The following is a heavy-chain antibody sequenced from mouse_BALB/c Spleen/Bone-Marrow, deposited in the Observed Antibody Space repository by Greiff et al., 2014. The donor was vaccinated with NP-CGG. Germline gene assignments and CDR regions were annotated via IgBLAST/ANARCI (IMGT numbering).Heavy chain of an antibody. Sequence: VKLVESGPGLVAPSQSLSITCTVSGFSLSRYSVHWVRQPPGKGLEWLGMIWGGGSTDYNSALKSRLSISKNNSKSQVFLKMNSLQTEDTAMYYCARLDGNYGYYFDYWGQGTTLTVSS. V-gene: IGHV2-6-4*01. J-gene: IGHJ2*01. CDR3: ARLDGNYGYYFDY. D-gene: IGHD2-1*01. CDR1: GFSLSRYS. CDR2: IWGGGST.